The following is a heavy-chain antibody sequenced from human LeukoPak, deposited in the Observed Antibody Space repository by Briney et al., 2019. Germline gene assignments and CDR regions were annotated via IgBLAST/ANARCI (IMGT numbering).Heavy chain of an antibody. CDR3: ASGSYVMFGWFDP. CDR2: INPNSGGT. D-gene: IGHD1-26*01. J-gene: IGHJ5*02. CDR1: GYTFTGYY. V-gene: IGHV1-2*02. Sequence: GASVKVSCKASGYTFTGYYMHWVRQAPGQGLEWMGWINPNSGGTNYAQKFQGRATMTRDTSISTAYMKLSRLRSDDTAVYYCASGSYVMFGWFDPWGQGTLVTVSS.